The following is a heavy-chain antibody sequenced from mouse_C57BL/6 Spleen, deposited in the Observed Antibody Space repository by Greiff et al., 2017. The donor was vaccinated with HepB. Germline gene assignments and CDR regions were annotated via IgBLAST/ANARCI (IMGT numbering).Heavy chain of an antibody. CDR2: INYDGSST. V-gene: IGHV5-16*01. D-gene: IGHD2-4*01. CDR3: ARAGCGYDYDPLFDY. Sequence: DVKLQESEGGLVQPGRSMKLSCTASGFTFSDYYMAWVRQVPEKGLEWVANINYDGSSTYYLDSLKSRFIISRDNAKNILYLQMSSLKSEDTATYYCARAGCGYDYDPLFDYWGQGTTLTVSS. CDR1: GFTFSDYY. J-gene: IGHJ2*01.